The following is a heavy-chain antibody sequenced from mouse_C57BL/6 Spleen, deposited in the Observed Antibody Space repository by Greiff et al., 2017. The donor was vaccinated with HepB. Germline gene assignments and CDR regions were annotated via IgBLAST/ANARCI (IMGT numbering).Heavy chain of an antibody. CDR2: ISSGSSTF. V-gene: IGHV5-17*01. Sequence: EVKLVESGGGLVKPGGSLKLSCAASGFTFSDYGMHWVRQAPEKGLEWVAFISSGSSTFYYADIVKGRFIISRDNAKNTLFLQMTRLRSETTVMYYCARRVLTNYAMDYWGQGTTVTVSS. J-gene: IGHJ4*01. CDR1: GFTFSDYG. CDR3: ARRVLTNYAMDY. D-gene: IGHD1-1*01.